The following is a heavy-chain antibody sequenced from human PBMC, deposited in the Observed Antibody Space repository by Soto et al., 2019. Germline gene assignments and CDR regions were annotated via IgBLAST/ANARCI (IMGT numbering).Heavy chain of an antibody. CDR2: ISASGSDT. D-gene: IGHD5-12*01. J-gene: IGHJ6*02. CDR3: AKAPVVSGRSCCGFDV. CDR1: GFTFGSFA. Sequence: EVQLLESGGGLAQPGGSLRLSCAASGFTFGSFAMTWVRQTAGKGLGWVSSISASGSDTYYPRSVKGRFTISRDNSKNALYLQMDSLRVEDTVVYYCAKAPVVSGRSCCGFDVWGQGTTVTVSS. V-gene: IGHV3-23*01.